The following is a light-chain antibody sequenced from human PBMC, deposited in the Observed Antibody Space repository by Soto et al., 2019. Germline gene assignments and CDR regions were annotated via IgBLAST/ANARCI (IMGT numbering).Light chain of an antibody. CDR2: SNN. CDR1: SSNIGSNT. CDR3: AAWHDSLNGYV. V-gene: IGLV1-44*01. Sequence: QSVLTQPPSASGTPGQRVTISCSGSSSNIGSNTVNWYQQLPGTAPKLLIYSNNQRPSGVPDRFSGSKSGTSASLAISGLQSDDEADYYCAAWHDSLNGYVFGTGTKVTVL. J-gene: IGLJ1*01.